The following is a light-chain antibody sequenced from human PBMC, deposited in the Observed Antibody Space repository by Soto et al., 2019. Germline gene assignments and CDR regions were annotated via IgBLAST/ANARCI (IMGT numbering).Light chain of an antibody. Sequence: QSVLPQPASVSGSPGQSITISCTGTSSDVGPYNLVSWYQHHPGKVPQLIIYETTKRPSGVSNRFSGSKSGNTASLTISGLQAEEEAHYHCSSYTGDYTLMFAGGTKVTV. V-gene: IGLV2-23*01. CDR3: SSYTGDYTLM. CDR2: ETT. J-gene: IGLJ3*02. CDR1: SSDVGPYNL.